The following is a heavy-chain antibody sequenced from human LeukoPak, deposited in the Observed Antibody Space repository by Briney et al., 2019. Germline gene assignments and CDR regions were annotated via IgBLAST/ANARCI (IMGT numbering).Heavy chain of an antibody. V-gene: IGHV3-21*01. J-gene: IGHJ4*02. Sequence: PGGSLRLSCAASGFTFSSYSMNWVRQAPGKGLEWVSSISSSSSYIYYADSVKGRFTISRDNAKNSLYLQMNSLRAEDTAVYYCARAVQTAYYYDSSGDRGQGTLVTVSS. CDR1: GFTFSSYS. D-gene: IGHD3-22*01. CDR3: ARAVQTAYYYDSSGD. CDR2: ISSSSSYI.